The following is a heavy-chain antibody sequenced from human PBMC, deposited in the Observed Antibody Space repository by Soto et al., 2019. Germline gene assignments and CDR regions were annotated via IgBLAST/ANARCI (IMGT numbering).Heavy chain of an antibody. D-gene: IGHD3-22*01. CDR1: GFTFSGSA. V-gene: IGHV3-73*02. J-gene: IGHJ3*02. CDR3: TRSYYYDSSGYLDAFDI. CDR2: IRSKANSYAT. Sequence: EVQLVESGGGLVQPGGSLKLSCAASGFTFSGSAMHWVRQASGKGLEWVVRIRSKANSYATAYAASVKGRFTISRDDSKNAAYLPMNSLKTEDTAVYYCTRSYYYDSSGYLDAFDIWGQGTMVTVSS.